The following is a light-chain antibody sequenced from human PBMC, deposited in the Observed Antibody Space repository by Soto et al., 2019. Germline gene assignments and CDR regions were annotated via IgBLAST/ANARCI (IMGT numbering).Light chain of an antibody. Sequence: DIQMTQSPSTLSASVGDRVTITCRASQSISSWLAWYQQKPGKAPKLLIYDASSLETGVPSRFSGNGSGTEFTLTISSLQSDDFAIYYCQQYNIYWTFGQGTKVDI. J-gene: IGKJ1*01. CDR3: QQYNIYWT. CDR2: DAS. V-gene: IGKV1-5*01. CDR1: QSISSW.